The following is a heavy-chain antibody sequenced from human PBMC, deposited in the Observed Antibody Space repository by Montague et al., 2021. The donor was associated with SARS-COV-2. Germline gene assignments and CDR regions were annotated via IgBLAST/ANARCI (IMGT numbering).Heavy chain of an antibody. CDR1: GGSISSPGYY. D-gene: IGHD4-17*01. Sequence: TLSLTCTGSGGSISSPGYYWSWIRQPAGKGLEWIGRIYTSGTTNYNPSLKSRVTISVDTSKNQFSLKLTSVTAADTAVYYCARFTAVTSSLDFWGQGTLVPVSS. CDR2: IYTSGTT. CDR3: ARFTAVTSSLDF. J-gene: IGHJ4*02. V-gene: IGHV4-61*02.